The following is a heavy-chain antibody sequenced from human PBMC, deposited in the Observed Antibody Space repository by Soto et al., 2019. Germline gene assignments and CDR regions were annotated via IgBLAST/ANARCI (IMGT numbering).Heavy chain of an antibody. V-gene: IGHV3-53*01. CDR2: IFIDGTT. D-gene: IGHD3-10*01. J-gene: IGHJ5*02. CDR3: ARVGSFVSGSAMFRNYRFDP. Sequence: PGGSLRLSCAASGFSVRSSQMSWVRQAPGKGLEWVSLIFIDGTTHYGVSVKGRFTTSRDSARNTLYLQMNGLRVDDTAVYYCARVGSFVSGSAMFRNYRFDPWGHGTQVIVPA. CDR1: GFSVRSSQ.